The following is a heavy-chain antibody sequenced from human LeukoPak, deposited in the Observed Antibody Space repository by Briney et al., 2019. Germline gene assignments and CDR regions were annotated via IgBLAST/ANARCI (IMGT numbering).Heavy chain of an antibody. CDR1: GFTFSSYG. D-gene: IGHD6-6*01. J-gene: IGHJ4*02. V-gene: IGHV3-30*18. CDR3: AKDPVLVQLVRDI. Sequence: GGSLRLSCAASGFTFSSYGMHWVRQAPGKGLEWVAVISYDGSNKYYADSVKGRFTISRDNSKNTLYLQMNSLRAEDTAVYYCAKDPVLVQLVRDIWGQGTLVTVSS. CDR2: ISYDGSNK.